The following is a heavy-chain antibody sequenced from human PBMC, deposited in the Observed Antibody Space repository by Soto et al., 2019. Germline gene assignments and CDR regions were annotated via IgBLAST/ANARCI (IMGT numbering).Heavy chain of an antibody. D-gene: IGHD2-15*01. CDR2: INHSGST. CDR1: GGSFSGYY. J-gene: IGHJ4*02. Sequence: SETLSLTCAVYGGSFSGYYWTWIRQPPGKGLGWIGEINHSGSTKYNPSLKSRITISVDTSKNQFSLKLSSVTAADTAVYYCARGGSSGGSCYGLCYWGQGTLVTVSS. V-gene: IGHV4-34*01. CDR3: ARGGSSGGSCYGLCY.